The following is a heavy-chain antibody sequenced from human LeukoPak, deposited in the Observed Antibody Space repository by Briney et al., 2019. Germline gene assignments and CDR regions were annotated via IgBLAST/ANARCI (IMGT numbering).Heavy chain of an antibody. J-gene: IGHJ3*02. D-gene: IGHD4-23*01. Sequence: PSETLSLTCTVSGGSISSYYWSWIRQPAGKGLEWIGRIYTSGSTNYNPSLKSRVTMSVDTSKNQFSLKLSSVTAADTAVYYCARDTVASTRWYAFDIWGQGTMVTVSS. V-gene: IGHV4-4*07. CDR2: IYTSGST. CDR1: GGSISSYY. CDR3: ARDTVASTRWYAFDI.